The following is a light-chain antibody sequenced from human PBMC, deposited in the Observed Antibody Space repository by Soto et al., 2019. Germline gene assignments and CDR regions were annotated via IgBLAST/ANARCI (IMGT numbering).Light chain of an antibody. Sequence: DIQITQSPSSLSASVGDRVTITCRASQTISNYLNWYQQKPGKAPKILIYSASSFQSGVPSRFSGSGSGTDFTLTISSLQPEDFATYYCQQTYSAPRTFGQGTQVDIK. CDR3: QQTYSAPRT. V-gene: IGKV1-39*01. CDR1: QTISNY. CDR2: SAS. J-gene: IGKJ1*01.